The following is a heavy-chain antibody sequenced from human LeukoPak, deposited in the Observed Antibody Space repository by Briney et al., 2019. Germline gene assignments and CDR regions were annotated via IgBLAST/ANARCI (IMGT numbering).Heavy chain of an antibody. CDR1: GFTFSSSA. Sequence: GGSLRLSCAGSGFTFSSSAMSWVRQAPGKGLEWVSAISGSGGSTYYADSVKGRFTLSRDNSKNTLYLQMNSLRAEDTAVYYCAKDWMSTIINYFDYWGQGTLVTVSS. D-gene: IGHD5-12*01. CDR2: ISGSGGST. CDR3: AKDWMSTIINYFDY. V-gene: IGHV3-23*01. J-gene: IGHJ4*02.